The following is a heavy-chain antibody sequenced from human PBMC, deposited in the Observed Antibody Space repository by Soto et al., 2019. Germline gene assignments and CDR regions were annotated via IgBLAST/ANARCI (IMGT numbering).Heavy chain of an antibody. D-gene: IGHD3-22*01. CDR3: ARDHPKGDYYASSGHPALDY. CDR1: GYTFTSYY. Sequence: QVQLVQSGAEVKKPGASVKVSCKASGYTFTSYYMHWVRQAPGQGLEWMGIINPSGGSTSYAQKFQGRVTMTRDTSTSTVYMELSSLRSEDTAVYYCARDHPKGDYYASSGHPALDYWGQGTLVTVSS. J-gene: IGHJ4*02. V-gene: IGHV1-46*01. CDR2: INPSGGST.